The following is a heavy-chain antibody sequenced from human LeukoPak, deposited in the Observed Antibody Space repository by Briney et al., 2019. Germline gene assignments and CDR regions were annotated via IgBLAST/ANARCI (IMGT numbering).Heavy chain of an antibody. J-gene: IGHJ5*02. CDR3: ARSSIAVAGTNGWFDP. V-gene: IGHV1-69*06. CDR2: IIPIFGTA. CDR1: GGTFSIYA. Sequence: SVKVSCKASGGTFSIYAISWVRQAPGQGLEWMGGIIPIFGTANYAQKFQGRVTITADKPTSTAYMELSSLRSEDTAVYYCARSSIAVAGTNGWFDPWGQGTLVTVSS. D-gene: IGHD6-19*01.